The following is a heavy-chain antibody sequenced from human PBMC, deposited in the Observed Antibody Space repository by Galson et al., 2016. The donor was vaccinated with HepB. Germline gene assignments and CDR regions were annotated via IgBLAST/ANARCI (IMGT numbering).Heavy chain of an antibody. CDR2: ISISGSTV. Sequence: SLRLSCAGSGFTFSRYNMNWVRQAPGKGLEWLADISISGSTVYYADSVKGRFTISRDNDKNSVYLQMDSLRDEDTAVYYCAREADFYDSTGYFPPFAYWGQGILVTFSS. J-gene: IGHJ4*02. V-gene: IGHV3-48*03. D-gene: IGHD3-22*01. CDR3: AREADFYDSTGYFPPFAY. CDR1: GFTFSRYN.